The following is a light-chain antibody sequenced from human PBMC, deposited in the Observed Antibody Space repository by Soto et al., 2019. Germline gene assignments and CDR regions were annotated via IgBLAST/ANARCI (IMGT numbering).Light chain of an antibody. CDR2: ASY. CDR1: QGISNY. J-gene: IGKJ3*01. CDR3: QMYTSSPL. V-gene: IGKV1-27*01. Sequence: DIPRTQSPSALSASVGDRVTISCLASQGISNYIAWYQQKPGKAPKLLISASYTLHSVVPSRFSGSGCGTDFPFSTRTLQPEAVEPYSCQMYTSSPLFGPGTKVYI.